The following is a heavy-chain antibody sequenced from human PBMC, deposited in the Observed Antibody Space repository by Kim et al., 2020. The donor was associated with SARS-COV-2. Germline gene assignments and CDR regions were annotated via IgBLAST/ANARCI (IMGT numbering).Heavy chain of an antibody. CDR2: IKEDGTEK. CDR3: ASSGV. Sequence: GGSLRLSCEASGFTFSSYWMSWVRQAPGKGLEWVANIKEDGTEKNYVDSVRGRFTISRDNAKNSVYLQMNSLRAEDTAVYYCASSGVWGQGTTVTVSS. J-gene: IGHJ6*02. V-gene: IGHV3-7*01. CDR1: GFTFSSYW.